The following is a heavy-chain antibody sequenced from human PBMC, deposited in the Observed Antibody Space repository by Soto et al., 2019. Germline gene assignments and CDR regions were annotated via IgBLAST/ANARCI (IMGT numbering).Heavy chain of an antibody. Sequence: SETLSLTCTVSGGSISSSSYYWGWIRQPPGKGLEWIGSIYYSGSTYYNPSLKSRFTISVYTSKNQFSLNLSSVTPADTAVYYCARLGITMVRGVPKGGYFDYWGQGTLVTVSS. CDR2: IYYSGST. D-gene: IGHD3-10*01. CDR3: ARLGITMVRGVPKGGYFDY. V-gene: IGHV4-39*01. CDR1: GGSISSSSYY. J-gene: IGHJ4*02.